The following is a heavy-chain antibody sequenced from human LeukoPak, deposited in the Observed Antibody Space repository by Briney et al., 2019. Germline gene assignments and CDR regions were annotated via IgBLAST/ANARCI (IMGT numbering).Heavy chain of an antibody. J-gene: IGHJ4*02. CDR3: ARGLKLYYYDSSGYYGY. D-gene: IGHD3-22*01. CDR1: GYTLTELS. V-gene: IGHV1-24*01. CDR2: FDPEDGET. Sequence: GASVKVSCKVSGYTLTELSMHWVRQAPGKGLEWMGGFDPEDGETIYAQKFQGRVTMTRNTSISTAYMELSSLRSEDTAVYYCARGLKLYYYDSSGYYGYWGQGTLVTVSS.